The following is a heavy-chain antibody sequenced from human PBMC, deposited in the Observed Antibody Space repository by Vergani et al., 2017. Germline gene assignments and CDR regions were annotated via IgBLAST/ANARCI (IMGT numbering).Heavy chain of an antibody. Sequence: QVQLQQWGAGLLKPSETLSLTCAVYGGSFSGYYWSWIRQPLGKGLEWIGEINHSGSTNYNPSLKSRVTISVDTSKNQFSLKLSSVTAADTAVYYCASVSGYYFYLNYWGQGTLVTVSS. D-gene: IGHD3-22*01. CDR3: ASVSGYYFYLNY. CDR1: GGSFSGYY. J-gene: IGHJ4*02. V-gene: IGHV4-34*01. CDR2: INHSGST.